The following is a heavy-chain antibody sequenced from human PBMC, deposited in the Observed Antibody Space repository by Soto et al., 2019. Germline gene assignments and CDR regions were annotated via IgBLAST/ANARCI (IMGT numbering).Heavy chain of an antibody. Sequence: QVQLQESGPGLVKPSGTLSLTCAVSTGSISSSNWWSWVRQPPGKGLGWIGEIYHSGSTNYNPSLKSRITISVDESKNQFSLRLRSVTAADTAVYYCARGTDGSGSYSYGMDVWGQGTTVTVSS. D-gene: IGHD3-10*01. CDR3: ARGTDGSGSYSYGMDV. CDR2: IYHSGST. V-gene: IGHV4-4*02. CDR1: TGSISSSNW. J-gene: IGHJ6*02.